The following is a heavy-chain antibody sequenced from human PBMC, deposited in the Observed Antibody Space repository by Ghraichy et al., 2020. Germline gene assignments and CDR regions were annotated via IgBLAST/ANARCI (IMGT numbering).Heavy chain of an antibody. CDR1: GFTFSSYC. D-gene: IGHD4-23*01. CDR2: ITSSSSFR. V-gene: IGHV3-48*02. J-gene: IGHJ6*02. Sequence: GGSLRLSCVGSGFTFSSYCMNWVRQSPGKGLEWVSYITSSSSFRSYADSVKGRFTISRDNAHNSVYLQMNSLREEDTAVYFCARGSTVVRFFYYDGMDVWGQGTTVTVSS. CDR3: ARGSTVVRFFYYDGMDV.